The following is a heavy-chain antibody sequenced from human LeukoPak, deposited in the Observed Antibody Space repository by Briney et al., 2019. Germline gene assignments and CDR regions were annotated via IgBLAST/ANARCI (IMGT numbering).Heavy chain of an antibody. CDR2: ISPENGDT. CDR3: ARVFGYYYFYMDV. J-gene: IGHJ6*03. Sequence: ASVKVSCKASGYTFVNFGLIWVRQAPGQGLEWMGWISPENGDTNYAQTFQDRVTMTTDTSTNTAYMELRSLTSDDTAVYFCARVFGYYYFYMDVWGEGTTVIIFS. D-gene: IGHD3/OR15-3a*01. CDR1: GYTFVNFG. V-gene: IGHV1-18*01.